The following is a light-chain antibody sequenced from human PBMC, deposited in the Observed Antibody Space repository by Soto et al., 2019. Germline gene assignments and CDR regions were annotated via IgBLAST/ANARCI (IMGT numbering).Light chain of an antibody. CDR2: EVT. J-gene: IGLJ1*01. V-gene: IGLV2-14*01. CDR1: SSDVGGYDY. CDR3: SSHASGSTRV. Sequence: QSALTQPASVSGSPGQSIAISCTGTSSDVGGYDYVSWYQQHPDKAPKLMIYEVTKRPSGVSNRFSGSKSGNTASLTISGHQPEDEADYYCSSHASGSTRVFGSGTKLTVL.